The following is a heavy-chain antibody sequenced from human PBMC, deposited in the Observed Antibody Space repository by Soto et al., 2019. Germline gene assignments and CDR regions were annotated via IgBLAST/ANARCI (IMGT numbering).Heavy chain of an antibody. J-gene: IGHJ6*02. Sequence: PSQTLSLTCAISGDSVSSNSAAWNWIRQSPSRGLEWLGRTYYRSKWYNDYAVSVKSRITINPDTSKNQFYLQLNSVTPEDTAVYYCARDLRSQWLGRNDYYYYGMDVWGQGTTVTVSS. V-gene: IGHV6-1*01. D-gene: IGHD6-19*01. CDR1: GDSVSSNSAA. CDR2: TYYRSKWYN. CDR3: ARDLRSQWLGRNDYYYYGMDV.